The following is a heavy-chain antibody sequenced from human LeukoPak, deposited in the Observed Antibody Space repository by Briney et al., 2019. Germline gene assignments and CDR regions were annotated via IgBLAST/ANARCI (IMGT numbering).Heavy chain of an antibody. CDR1: GYTFTGHY. D-gene: IGHD3-9*01. V-gene: IGHV1-2*02. J-gene: IGHJ4*02. CDR3: ARYRYYDILTGYLHPFDY. Sequence: ASVKVSCKASGYTFTGHYMHWVRQAPGQGLEWMGWINPNSGGTNYAQKFQGRVTMTRDTSISTAYIELSRLRSDVTAVYYCARYRYYDILTGYLHPFDYWGQGTLVTVSS. CDR2: INPNSGGT.